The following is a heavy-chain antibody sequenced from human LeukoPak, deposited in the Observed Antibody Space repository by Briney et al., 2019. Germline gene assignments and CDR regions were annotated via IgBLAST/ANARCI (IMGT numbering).Heavy chain of an antibody. CDR2: INSDGSDT. D-gene: IGHD2-15*01. Sequence: PGGSLRLSCAASGFTFGSHWMHWVRQAPGKGLVWVSHINSDGSDTSYADSVKGRFTISRDNAKNTLYLQMNSLRAEDTVVYYCVRGRFGGYFDHWGQGSLVTVSS. V-gene: IGHV3-74*01. CDR1: GFTFGSHW. CDR3: VRGRFGGYFDH. J-gene: IGHJ4*02.